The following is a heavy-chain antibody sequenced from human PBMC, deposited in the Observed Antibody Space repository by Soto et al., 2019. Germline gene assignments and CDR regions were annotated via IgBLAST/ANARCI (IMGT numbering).Heavy chain of an antibody. CDR1: GFTFSYYG. Sequence: GGSLRLSCAASGFTFSYYGMHWVRQAPGKGLEWVAVTWYDGSKEYYGESVKGRFTISRDNSKNTLYLKMNSLRAEDTAVYYCARDESSGSYYYYFDYWGQGA. V-gene: IGHV3-33*01. D-gene: IGHD6-19*01. CDR2: TWYDGSKE. CDR3: ARDESSGSYYYYFDY. J-gene: IGHJ4*02.